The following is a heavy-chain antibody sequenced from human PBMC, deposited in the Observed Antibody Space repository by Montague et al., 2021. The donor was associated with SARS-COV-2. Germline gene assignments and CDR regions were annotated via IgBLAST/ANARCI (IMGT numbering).Heavy chain of an antibody. J-gene: IGHJ3*01. CDR2: IYYTGNT. V-gene: IGHV4-39*02. Sequence: SETLSLTYTVSGGSITNNIDYWAWIRQPPGKGLEWIGSIYYTGNTYYNPSLKSRATISVVTSKNHFTLKLSSVTAAETAVYYCARLKRYFDSSGSPSAFDFWGQGTKVTVSS. CDR1: GGSITNNIDY. D-gene: IGHD3-22*01. CDR3: ARLKRYFDSSGSPSAFDF.